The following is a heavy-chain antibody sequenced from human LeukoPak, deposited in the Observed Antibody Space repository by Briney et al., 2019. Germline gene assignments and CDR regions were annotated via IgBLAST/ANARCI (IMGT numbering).Heavy chain of an antibody. J-gene: IGHJ5*02. CDR2: INHSGLT. CDR3: ARARCSGGDCYPNWIDP. V-gene: IGHV4-34*01. Sequence: SETLSLTCAVYVDSFSGYSWSWIRQPPGKGLEWIGEINHSGLTNYNPSLKGRVTMSVDPSKNQFSLTLSSVTAADTAVYFCARARCSGGDCYPNWIDPWGQGTLVTVSS. D-gene: IGHD2-15*01. CDR1: VDSFSGYS.